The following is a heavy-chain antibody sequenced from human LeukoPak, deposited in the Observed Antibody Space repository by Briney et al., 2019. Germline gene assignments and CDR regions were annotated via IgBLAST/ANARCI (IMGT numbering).Heavy chain of an antibody. D-gene: IGHD5-24*01. Sequence: GGSLRLSCAASGFTFSGYGMHWVRQAPGKGLEWVAVIWYDGSNKYYADSVKGRFTISRDNSKNTLYLQMNSLRAEDTAVYYCARGHDGYLANTRDFDYWGQGTLVTVSS. CDR2: IWYDGSNK. CDR3: ARGHDGYLANTRDFDY. V-gene: IGHV3-33*01. J-gene: IGHJ4*02. CDR1: GFTFSGYG.